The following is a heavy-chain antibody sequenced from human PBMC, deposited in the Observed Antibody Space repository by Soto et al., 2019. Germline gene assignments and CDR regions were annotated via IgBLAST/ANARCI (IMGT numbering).Heavy chain of an antibody. D-gene: IGHD5-12*01. J-gene: IGHJ6*03. CDR2: IYYSGST. Sequence: SETLSLTCTVSGGSISSYYWSWIRQPPGKGLEWIGYIYYSGSTNYNPSLKSRVTISVDTSKNQFSLKLSSVTAADTAVYYCARRDSGYEFYMDVWGKGTTVTVS. CDR3: ARRDSGYEFYMDV. V-gene: IGHV4-59*08. CDR1: GGSISSYY.